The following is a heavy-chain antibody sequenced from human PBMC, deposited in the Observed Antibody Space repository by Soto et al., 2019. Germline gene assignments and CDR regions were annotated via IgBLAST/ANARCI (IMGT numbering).Heavy chain of an antibody. CDR2: INTNTGNP. CDR1: GYTFTNYA. J-gene: IGHJ3*02. CDR3: ARVTENDDAFDI. V-gene: IGHV7-4-1*01. Sequence: ASVKVSCKASGYTFTNYALNWVRQAPGQGLEWMGWINTNTGNPTSAQGFTGRLVFSLDTSVSTAYLQIFSLKSDDTAVYYCARVTENDDAFDIWGPGTLVTVSS.